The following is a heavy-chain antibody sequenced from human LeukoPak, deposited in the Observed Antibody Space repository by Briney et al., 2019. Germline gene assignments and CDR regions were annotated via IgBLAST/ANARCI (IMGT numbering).Heavy chain of an antibody. CDR1: GFTFSSYG. Sequence: GGSLRLSCAASGFTFSSYGMHWVRQAPGKGLEWVALIWYDGSNKNYADSVKGRFTISRDNSKNTLYLQMNSLRAEDTAVYYCAKNYYGSGKAPFDYWGQGTLVTVSS. V-gene: IGHV3-33*06. CDR3: AKNYYGSGKAPFDY. D-gene: IGHD3-10*01. CDR2: IWYDGSNK. J-gene: IGHJ4*02.